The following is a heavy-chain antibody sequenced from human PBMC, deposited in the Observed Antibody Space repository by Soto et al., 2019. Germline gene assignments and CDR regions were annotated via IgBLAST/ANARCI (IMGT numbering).Heavy chain of an antibody. CDR1: GGSFSGYY. CDR3: ARGRTGYSSSWPRGNWFDP. Sequence: SETLSLTCAVYGGSFSGYYWSWIRQPPGKGLEWIGEINHSGSTNYNPSLKSRVTISVDTSKNQFSLKLSSVTAADTAVYYCARGRTGYSSSWPRGNWFDPWGQGTLVTVSS. J-gene: IGHJ5*02. V-gene: IGHV4-34*01. D-gene: IGHD6-13*01. CDR2: INHSGST.